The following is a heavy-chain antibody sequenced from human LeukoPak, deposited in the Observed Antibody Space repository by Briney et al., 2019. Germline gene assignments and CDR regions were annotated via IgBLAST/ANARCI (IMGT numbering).Heavy chain of an antibody. J-gene: IGHJ4*02. D-gene: IGHD3-3*01. CDR2: IYYSGST. Sequence: SETLSLTCTVSGGSISSYYWSWIRQPPGKGLEWIGYIYYSGSTNYNPSLKSRVTISVDTSKNQFSPKLSSVTAADTAVYYCARESDFWSGYYLDYWGQGTLVTVSS. CDR3: ARESDFWSGYYLDY. CDR1: GGSISSYY. V-gene: IGHV4-59*01.